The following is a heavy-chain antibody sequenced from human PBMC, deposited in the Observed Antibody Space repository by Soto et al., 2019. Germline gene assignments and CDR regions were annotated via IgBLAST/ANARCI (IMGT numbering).Heavy chain of an antibody. CDR1: GYTLTELS. J-gene: IGHJ6*02. V-gene: IGHV1-24*01. Sequence: VASVKVSCKVSGYTLTELSMHWVRQAPGKGLEWMGGFDPEDGETIYAQKFQGRVTMTEDTSTDTAYMELSSLRSEHTAVYYCATVTRYYYYGMDVWGQGTTVTVSS. CDR2: FDPEDGET. CDR3: ATVTRYYYYGMDV.